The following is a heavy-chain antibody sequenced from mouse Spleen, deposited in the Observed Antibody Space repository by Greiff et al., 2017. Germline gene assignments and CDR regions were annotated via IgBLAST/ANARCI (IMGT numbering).Heavy chain of an antibody. V-gene: IGHV5-12*02. CDR1: GFTFSDYY. J-gene: IGHJ4*01. D-gene: IGHD2-4*01. CDR2: ISNGGGST. CDR3: ARRYYDYGDAMDY. Sequence: EVHLVESGGGLVQPGGSLKLSCATSGFTFSDYYMYWVRQTPEKRLEWVAYISNGGGSTYYPDTVKGRFTISRDNAKNTLYLQMSRLKSEDTAMYYCARRYYDYGDAMDYWGQGTSVTVSS.